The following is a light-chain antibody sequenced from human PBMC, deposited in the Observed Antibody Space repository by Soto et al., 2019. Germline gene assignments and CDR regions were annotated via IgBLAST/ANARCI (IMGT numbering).Light chain of an antibody. V-gene: IGKV3-11*01. Sequence: EIVLTQSPATLSLSPGERATLSCRASQSISGYLAWYQQKPGQAPRLFIYDASNRATGIPARFSGSGSGTAFPPTISPINPEYLEVYSCQRRTFFARGTKR. CDR3: QRRTF. CDR2: DAS. CDR1: QSISGY. J-gene: IGKJ2*01.